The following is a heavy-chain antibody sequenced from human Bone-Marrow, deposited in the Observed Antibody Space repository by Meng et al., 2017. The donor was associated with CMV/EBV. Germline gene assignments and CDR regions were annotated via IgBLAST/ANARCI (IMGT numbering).Heavy chain of an antibody. CDR2: ISSSGSTI. CDR1: GFTFSDYY. CDR3: ARLLVGALDTHAFDM. Sequence: GESLKISCADSGFTFSDYYMSWIRQAPGKGLEWASYISSSGSTIYYADSVKGRFTISRDNAKNSLYLQMSSLRAEDTAVYYCARLLVGALDTHAFDMWGRGTVVTVSS. D-gene: IGHD1-26*01. J-gene: IGHJ3*02. V-gene: IGHV3-11*01.